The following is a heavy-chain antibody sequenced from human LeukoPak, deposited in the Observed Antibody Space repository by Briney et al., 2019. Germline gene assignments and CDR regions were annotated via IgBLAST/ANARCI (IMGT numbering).Heavy chain of an antibody. V-gene: IGHV1-2*02. CDR3: ARDRDSGRYFDY. D-gene: IGHD1-26*01. Sequence: ASVKVSCKASGYTFTGYYMHWVRQAPGQGLEWMGWINLNSGGTNYAQKFQGRVTMTTDTSTSTAYMELRSLRSDDTAVYYCARDRDSGRYFDYWGQGTLVTVSS. CDR2: INLNSGGT. CDR1: GYTFTGYY. J-gene: IGHJ4*02.